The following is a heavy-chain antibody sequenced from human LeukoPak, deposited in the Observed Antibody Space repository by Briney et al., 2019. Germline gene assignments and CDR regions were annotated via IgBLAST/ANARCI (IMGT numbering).Heavy chain of an antibody. CDR3: TRVDQDYYDSSGYYGY. J-gene: IGHJ4*02. V-gene: IGHV3-49*04. Sequence: PGRSLRLSCTASGFTFGDYAMSWVRQAPGKGLEWVGFIRSKAYGGTTEYAASVKGRFTTSRDDSKSIAYLQMNSLKTEDTAVYYCTRVDQDYYDSSGYYGYWGQGTLVTVSS. D-gene: IGHD3-22*01. CDR1: GFTFGDYA. CDR2: IRSKAYGGTT.